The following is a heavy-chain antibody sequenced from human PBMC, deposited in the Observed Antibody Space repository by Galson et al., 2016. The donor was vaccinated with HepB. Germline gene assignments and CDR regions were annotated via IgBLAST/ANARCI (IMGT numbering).Heavy chain of an antibody. CDR1: GFSLSAEAVG. CDR3: AHGSGWLFDH. V-gene: IGHV2-5*01. Sequence: PALVKPTQTLTLTCTFSGFSLSAEAVGVGWIRQAPGKAPQWLAFIYWNDNTYYSPSLQTRLTITKDTSKNQVVLTMTNMDPVDKATYCCAHGSGWLFDHWGQGTLVTVAS. J-gene: IGHJ4*02. D-gene: IGHD6-19*01. CDR2: IYWNDNT.